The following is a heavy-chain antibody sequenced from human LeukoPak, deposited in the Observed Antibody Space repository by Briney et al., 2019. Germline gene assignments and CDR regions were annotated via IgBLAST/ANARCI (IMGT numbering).Heavy chain of an antibody. CDR3: AKEPGEGGSAFDY. J-gene: IGHJ4*02. D-gene: IGHD3-16*01. Sequence: PGGSLRLSCAASGFTFSNAWMSWVRQAPGKGLEWVTFIQKDGGSKFYADSVKGRFTISRDNSKKTVYLQMSSLTIEDTAVYYCAKEPGEGGSAFDYWGQGTLVTVYS. V-gene: IGHV3-30*02. CDR2: IQKDGGSK. CDR1: GFTFSNAW.